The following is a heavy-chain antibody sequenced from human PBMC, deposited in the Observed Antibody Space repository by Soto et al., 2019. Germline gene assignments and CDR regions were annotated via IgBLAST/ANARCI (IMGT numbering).Heavy chain of an antibody. D-gene: IGHD3-22*01. CDR3: ARDRLRGYDSSGFYS. CDR2: INTKTGNR. CDR1: GYSFSSYG. Sequence: ASVKVSCKTYGYSFSSYGINWVRQAPGQGLEWMGWINTKTGNRNYAQKFEDRVTMTTATSISTVYLELRSLRSDDTAVYFCARDRLRGYDSSGFYSWGQGTLVTVSS. J-gene: IGHJ4*02. V-gene: IGHV1-18*01.